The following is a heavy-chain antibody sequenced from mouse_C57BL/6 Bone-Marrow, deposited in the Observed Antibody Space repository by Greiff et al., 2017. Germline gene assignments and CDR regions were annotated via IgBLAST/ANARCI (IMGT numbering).Heavy chain of an antibody. CDR1: GYTFTSYW. D-gene: IGHD1-1*01. CDR2: IHPNSGRT. Sequence: QVQLQQPGAELVKPGASVKLSCKASGYTFTSYWMHWVKQRPGQGLEWIGMIHPNSGRTNYNEKFKSKATLTVDKSSSTAYMQLSILTSEDSAFYYCARDPDCINRYAMDYWGQGTSVTVSS. J-gene: IGHJ4*01. V-gene: IGHV1-64*01. CDR3: ARDPDCINRYAMDY.